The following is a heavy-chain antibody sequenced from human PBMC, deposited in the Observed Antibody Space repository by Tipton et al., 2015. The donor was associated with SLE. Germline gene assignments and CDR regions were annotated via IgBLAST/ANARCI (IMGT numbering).Heavy chain of an antibody. CDR2: LYSGGDT. Sequence: SLRLSCAVSGFAVSGNYMSWVRQAPGKGLEWVSILYSGGDTYYADSVKGRFTISRDDSKNTLYLQMNSLRVEDTAVYYCAKAGYSSGWYDLWGQGTLVTVSS. V-gene: IGHV3-53*05. D-gene: IGHD5-18*01. CDR3: AKAGYSSGWYDL. CDR1: GFAVSGNY. J-gene: IGHJ5*02.